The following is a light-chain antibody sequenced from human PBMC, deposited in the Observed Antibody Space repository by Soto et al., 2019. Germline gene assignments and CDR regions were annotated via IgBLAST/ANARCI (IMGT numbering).Light chain of an antibody. Sequence: EIVMTQSPATLSVSPGERATLSCRASQSVSSNLAWHQQKPGQAPRLLMYGASTRATGIPARFSDSGSGTEFTLTISSLQSEDFAVYYCEQYNNWPHTFGQGTKLEIK. CDR2: GAS. V-gene: IGKV3-15*01. J-gene: IGKJ2*01. CDR3: EQYNNWPHT. CDR1: QSVSSN.